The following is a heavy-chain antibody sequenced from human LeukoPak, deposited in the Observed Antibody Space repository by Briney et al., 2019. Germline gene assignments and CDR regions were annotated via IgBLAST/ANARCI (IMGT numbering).Heavy chain of an antibody. CDR2: IYPADSDT. J-gene: IGHJ5*02. Sequence: GESLKISCKGSGYSFTSYWIGWVRQMPGKGLEWVGIIYPADSDTRYSPSFQGQVTISADKSISTAYLQWSSLKASDIAMYYCARLPYCGGDCYPNWFDTWGQGTLVTVSS. CDR3: ARLPYCGGDCYPNWFDT. V-gene: IGHV5-51*01. D-gene: IGHD2-21*02. CDR1: GYSFTSYW.